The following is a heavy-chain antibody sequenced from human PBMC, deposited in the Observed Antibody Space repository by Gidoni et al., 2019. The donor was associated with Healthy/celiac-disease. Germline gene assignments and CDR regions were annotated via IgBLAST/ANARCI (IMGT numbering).Heavy chain of an antibody. J-gene: IGHJ6*02. Sequence: LRISCKGSGYSFTSYWISWVRQMPGKGLEWMGRIDPSDSYTTYSPSFQGHVTISADKSISTAYLQWSSLKASDTAMYYCARQEVDVVVPAAIRVYYYYGMDVWGQGTTVTVSS. D-gene: IGHD2-2*02. CDR1: GYSFTSYW. CDR3: ARQEVDVVVPAAIRVYYYYGMDV. CDR2: IDPSDSYT. V-gene: IGHV5-10-1*01.